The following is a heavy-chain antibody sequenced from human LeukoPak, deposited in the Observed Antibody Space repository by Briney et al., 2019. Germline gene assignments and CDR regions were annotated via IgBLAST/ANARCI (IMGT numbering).Heavy chain of an antibody. CDR1: GGSISGDY. J-gene: IGHJ5*02. D-gene: IGHD3-22*01. Sequence: SQTLSLTCTVSGGSISGDYWSWIWQPPGKGHEWIGYIYDSGTTKYNPSLKSRVTISGDTSKNEFSLKMRSVTAADTAVYYCAKHLTNAYFDMIWFDPWCQGTLVTVSS. CDR3: AKHLTNAYFDMIWFDP. CDR2: IYDSGTT. V-gene: IGHV4-59*03.